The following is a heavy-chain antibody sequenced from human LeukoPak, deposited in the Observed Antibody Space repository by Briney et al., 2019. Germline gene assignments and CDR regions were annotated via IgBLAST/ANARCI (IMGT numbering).Heavy chain of an antibody. J-gene: IGHJ4*02. Sequence: SVKVSCKASGDTFSSYAISWVRQAPGQGLEWMGGILPMFDTSNYAQKFQGRVTMTRDMSTSTVYMELRSLRSDDTAVYYCARDSSSSWYLMWDYFDYWGQGTLVTVSS. CDR3: ARDSSSSWYLMWDYFDY. CDR1: GDTFSSYA. CDR2: ILPMFDTS. V-gene: IGHV1-69*05. D-gene: IGHD6-13*01.